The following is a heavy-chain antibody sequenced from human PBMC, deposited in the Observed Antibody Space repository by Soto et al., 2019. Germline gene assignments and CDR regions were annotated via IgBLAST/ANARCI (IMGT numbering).Heavy chain of an antibody. CDR3: ARLNGYCISTNCHGYYGMDV. D-gene: IGHD2-2*01. J-gene: IGHJ6*02. CDR2: IYSSENT. CDR1: GGSVSSSSYS. V-gene: IGHV4-39*01. Sequence: PSETLSLTCTVSGGSVSSSSYSWGWIRQPPGKGLEWIGTIYSSENTYYNPSLMSRVTISVDTSKNQFPLKLSSVTAADTAVYYCARLNGYCISTNCHGYYGMDVWGQGTTVTVSS.